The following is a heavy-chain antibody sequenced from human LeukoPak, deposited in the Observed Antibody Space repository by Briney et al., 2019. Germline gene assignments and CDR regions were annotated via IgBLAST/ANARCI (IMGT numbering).Heavy chain of an antibody. V-gene: IGHV4-34*01. CDR3: ARHHYDAFDI. Sequence: SETLSLTCAVYGGSFSGYYWSWIRQPPGKGLEWIGEINHSGSTNYNPSLKSRVTISVDTSKNQFSLKLSSVTAADTAVYYCARHHYDAFDIWGQGTMVTVSS. CDR2: INHSGST. J-gene: IGHJ3*02. CDR1: GGSFSGYY.